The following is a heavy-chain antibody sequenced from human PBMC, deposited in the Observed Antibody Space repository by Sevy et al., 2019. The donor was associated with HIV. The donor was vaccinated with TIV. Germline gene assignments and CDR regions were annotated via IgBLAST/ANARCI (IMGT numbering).Heavy chain of an antibody. CDR2: INHSGST. CDR3: ARAPPGDRLFGY. V-gene: IGHV4-34*01. CDR1: GGSFSGYY. J-gene: IGHJ4*02. D-gene: IGHD3-10*01. Sequence: SETLSLTCAVYGGSFSGYYWTWIRQPPGKGLEWIGEINHSGSTNYNPSLKSRVTISLDTSKNQFSLMLTSLTAADTAVYYWARAPPGDRLFGYWGQGTLVTVSS.